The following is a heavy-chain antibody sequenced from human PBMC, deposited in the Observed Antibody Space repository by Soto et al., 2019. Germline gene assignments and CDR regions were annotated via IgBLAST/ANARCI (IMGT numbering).Heavy chain of an antibody. CDR3: ARSSVRGWSY. Sequence: SETLSLTCAVYGGSFSGYYWTWIRQPPGKGLEWIGEITHSGSTNYNPSLKSRVTISVDTSKNQFSLNLNSVTAADAAVYYCARSSVRGWSYWGQGTLVTVSS. J-gene: IGHJ4*02. CDR2: ITHSGST. CDR1: GGSFSGYY. D-gene: IGHD3-10*02. V-gene: IGHV4-34*01.